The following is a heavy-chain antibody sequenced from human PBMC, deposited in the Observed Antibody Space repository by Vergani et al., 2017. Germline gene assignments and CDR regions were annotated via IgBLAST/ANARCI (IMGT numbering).Heavy chain of an antibody. J-gene: IGHJ4*02. CDR2: ISSSGSTI. D-gene: IGHD5-18*01. CDR1: GFTFSSYE. V-gene: IGHV3-48*03. CDR3: ARWEDSYSFDY. Sequence: EVQLVESGGGLVQPGGSLRLSCAASGFTFSSYEMNWVRQAPGKGLEWVSYISSSGSTIYYADSVKGRFTISRDNAKNSLYLQMNSLRAEDTAVYYCARWEDSYSFDYWGQGTLVTVSS.